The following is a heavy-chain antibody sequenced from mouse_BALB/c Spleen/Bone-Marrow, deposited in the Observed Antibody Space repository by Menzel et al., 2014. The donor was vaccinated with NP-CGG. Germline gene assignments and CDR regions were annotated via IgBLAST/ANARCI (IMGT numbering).Heavy chain of an antibody. CDR3: ARDRYDGAMDY. J-gene: IGHJ4*01. CDR1: GFSLTGYG. Sequence: VQVVESGPGLVAPSQSLSITCTVSGFSLTGYGVNWVRQPPGKGLEWLGMIWGDGSTDYNSALKSRLSISKDNSKSQVVLKMNSLQTDDTARYYCARDRYDGAMDYWGQGTSVTVSS. V-gene: IGHV2-6-7*01. CDR2: IWGDGST. D-gene: IGHD2-14*01.